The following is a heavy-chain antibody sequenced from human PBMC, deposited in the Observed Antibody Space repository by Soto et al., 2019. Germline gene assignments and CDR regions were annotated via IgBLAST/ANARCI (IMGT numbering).Heavy chain of an antibody. D-gene: IGHD6-19*01. V-gene: IGHV3-53*01. Sequence: PGGSLRLSCAASGFTVSGKYITWVRQAPGKGLEWVSVIYGGGTTYYADSVKGRFTISRDNSKNTLYLQVNSLRAEDTAVYYCVQTTGWPGFDFWGQGTLVTVS. CDR3: VQTTGWPGFDF. CDR1: GFTVSGKY. CDR2: IYGGGTT. J-gene: IGHJ4*02.